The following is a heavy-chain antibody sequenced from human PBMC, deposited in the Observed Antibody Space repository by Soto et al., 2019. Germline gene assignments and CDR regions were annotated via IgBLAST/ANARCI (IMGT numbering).Heavy chain of an antibody. CDR2: IYYSGLT. CDR1: GDSISTEGYY. V-gene: IGHV4-31*03. J-gene: IGHJ1*01. D-gene: IGHD1-26*01. Sequence: TLSLTCSVSGDSISTEGYYWSWIRQHPGKGLEWIGYIYYSGLTSYNPSLKSRVTISRATSKNQFYLKLSSVTAADTAVYYCARSRSYYVEDFQKWGQGTLVTVSS. CDR3: ARSRSYYVEDFQK.